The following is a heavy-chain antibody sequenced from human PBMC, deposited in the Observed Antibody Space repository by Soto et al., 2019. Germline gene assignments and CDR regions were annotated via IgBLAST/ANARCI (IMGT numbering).Heavy chain of an antibody. J-gene: IGHJ4*02. CDR2: IKQAGSEK. D-gene: IGHD1-26*01. CDR1: GFIFGNFW. CDR3: ARGTGGATSSGKDQFDY. Sequence: EVQLVESGGGLVQPGGSLRLSCAGSGFIFGNFWMTWVRQAPGKGLEWVANIKQAGSEKYYVDSVKGRFTISRDNVKNSLYLQMNSLRSEDTAVYYCARGTGGATSSGKDQFDYWGQGTLVPVSS. V-gene: IGHV3-7*01.